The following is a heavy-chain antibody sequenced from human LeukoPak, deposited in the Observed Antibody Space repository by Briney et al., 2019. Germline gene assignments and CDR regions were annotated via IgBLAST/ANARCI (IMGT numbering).Heavy chain of an antibody. Sequence: VASVKVSCKASGYTFTGYYMHWVRQAPGQGLEWMGGIIPIFGTANYAQKFQGRVTITADKSTSTAYMELSSLRSEDTAVYYCARNSGYFYYYYMDVWGKGTTVTVSS. CDR1: GYTFTGYY. J-gene: IGHJ6*03. CDR2: IIPIFGTA. D-gene: IGHD5-12*01. CDR3: ARNSGYFYYYYMDV. V-gene: IGHV1-69*06.